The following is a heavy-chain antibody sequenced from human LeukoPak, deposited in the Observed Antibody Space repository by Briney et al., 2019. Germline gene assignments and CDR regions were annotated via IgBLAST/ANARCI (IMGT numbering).Heavy chain of an antibody. J-gene: IGHJ6*04. D-gene: IGHD3-10*02. Sequence: PGGSLRLSCAASGFTFSSYEMNWVRQAPGKGLEWVSYISSSGSTIYYADSVEGRFTISRDNAKNSLYLQMNSLRAEDTAVYYCAELGITMIGGDWGKGTTVTISS. V-gene: IGHV3-48*03. CDR3: AELGITMIGGD. CDR1: GFTFSSYE. CDR2: ISSSGSTI.